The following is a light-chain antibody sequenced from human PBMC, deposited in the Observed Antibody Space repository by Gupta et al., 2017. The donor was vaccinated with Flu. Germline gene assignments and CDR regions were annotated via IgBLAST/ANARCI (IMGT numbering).Light chain of an antibody. CDR1: QSISGY. Sequence: IQLTKSPSSLSASVGDTVTITCRASQSISGYLRWYQHRPGKAPNLLIYAASNLQSGVPSRFSGSGSGTHFTLTISRLRPEDFATYYCQQRNNTPCTFGQGNKVDIK. CDR3: QQRNNTPCT. J-gene: IGKJ2*02. CDR2: AAS. V-gene: IGKV1-39*01.